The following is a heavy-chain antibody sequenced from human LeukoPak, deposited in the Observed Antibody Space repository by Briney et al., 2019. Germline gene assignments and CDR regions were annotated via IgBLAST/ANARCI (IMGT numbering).Heavy chain of an antibody. D-gene: IGHD2-15*01. CDR1: GGSFSGYY. CDR3: ASQYCSGGSCYASDAFDI. V-gene: IGHV4-59*10. CDR2: IYTSGST. J-gene: IGHJ3*02. Sequence: SETLSLTCALYGGSFSGYYWSWLRQPAGKELEWIGRIYTSGSTNYNPSLKSRVTLSVDTSKNQFPLKLSSVTAADTAGYYCASQYCSGGSCYASDAFDIWGQGTMVTVSS.